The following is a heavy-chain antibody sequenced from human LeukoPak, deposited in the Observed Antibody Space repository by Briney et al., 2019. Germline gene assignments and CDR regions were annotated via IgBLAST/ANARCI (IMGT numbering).Heavy chain of an antibody. Sequence: PSETLSLTRIVSGSSISTYYWSWIRQSPGKGLEWIGYIYSSGSTNYNPSLKRRVIISVDTSKNQFSLKLSSVTAADTAVYYCARHGAPYYYDSNTWFDPWGQGTLVTVSS. CDR3: ARHGAPYYYDSNTWFDP. J-gene: IGHJ5*02. D-gene: IGHD3-22*01. V-gene: IGHV4-4*09. CDR2: IYSSGST. CDR1: GSSISTYY.